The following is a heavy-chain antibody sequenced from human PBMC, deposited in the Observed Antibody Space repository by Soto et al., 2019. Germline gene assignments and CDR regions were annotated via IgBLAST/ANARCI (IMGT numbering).Heavy chain of an antibody. CDR2: ISAYNGNT. V-gene: IGHV1-18*01. CDR1: GYTFTSYG. Sequence: QVQLVQSGAEVKKPGASVKVSCKASGYTFTSYGISWVRQAPGQGLEWMGWISAYNGNTNYAQKLQGRVTMTTDTSTSPAYMELRSLRSDDTAVYYCARHHPTGYGSGSSNAFGYWCQGPLVTVSS. D-gene: IGHD3-10*01. CDR3: ARHHPTGYGSGSSNAFGY. J-gene: IGHJ4*02.